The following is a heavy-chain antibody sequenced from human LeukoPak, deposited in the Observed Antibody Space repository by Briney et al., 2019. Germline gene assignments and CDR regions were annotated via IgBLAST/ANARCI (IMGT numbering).Heavy chain of an antibody. D-gene: IGHD2-21*01. V-gene: IGHV1-8*01. CDR1: GYTFTSYD. CDR3: ARDKFVNYNWFDP. Sequence: ASVKVSCKASGYTFTSYDINWVRQATRQGLEWMGWMNPNSGNTGYAQKFQGRVTMTRNTSISTAYMELSSLRSEDTAVYYCARDKFVNYNWFDPWGQGTLVTVSS. J-gene: IGHJ5*02. CDR2: MNPNSGNT.